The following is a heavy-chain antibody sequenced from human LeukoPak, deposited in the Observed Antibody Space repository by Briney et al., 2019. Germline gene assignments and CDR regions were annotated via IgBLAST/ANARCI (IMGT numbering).Heavy chain of an antibody. D-gene: IGHD1/OR15-1a*01. J-gene: IGHJ4*02. Sequence: PGGSLRLSCAASGFTFSSYGTHWVRQAPGKGLEWVAVISYDGSNKYYADSVKGRFTISRDNSKNTLYLQMNSLRAEDTAVYYCAKVGKSDRNNFFTTKEKQLDYWGQGTLLTVSS. CDR3: AKVGKSDRNNFFTTKEKQLDY. CDR2: ISYDGSNK. CDR1: GFTFSSYG. V-gene: IGHV3-30*18.